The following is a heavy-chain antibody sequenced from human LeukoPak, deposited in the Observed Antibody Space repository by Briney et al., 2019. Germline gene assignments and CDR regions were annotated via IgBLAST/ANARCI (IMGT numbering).Heavy chain of an antibody. D-gene: IGHD3-9*01. CDR1: GGSISSSSYY. V-gene: IGHV4-39*01. Sequence: SETLSLTCTVSGGSISSSSYYWGWIRQPPGKGLEWIGSIYYSGSTYYKPALKSRATISVDTSKNQFSLKLSSVTAADTAVYYCARVLXHYDTLTGYSTXGXFDIWGXGXMXXVX. CDR3: ARVLXHYDTLTGYSTXGXFDI. J-gene: IGHJ3*02. CDR2: IYYSGST.